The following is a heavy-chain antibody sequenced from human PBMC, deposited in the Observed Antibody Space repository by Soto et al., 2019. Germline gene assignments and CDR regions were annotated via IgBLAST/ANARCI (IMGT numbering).Heavy chain of an antibody. J-gene: IGHJ6*02. V-gene: IGHV1-69*06. CDR3: ARRAVAGSLDYYYGVDV. D-gene: IGHD6-19*01. CDR2: IIPIFGTA. Sequence: QVQLVQSGAEVKKPGSSVKVSCKASGGTFSSYAISWVRQAPGQGLEWMGGIIPIFGTANYAQKFQGRVTITADKSTSTAYMELSSLRSEDTAVYYCARRAVAGSLDYYYGVDVWGQGTTVTVSS. CDR1: GGTFSSYA.